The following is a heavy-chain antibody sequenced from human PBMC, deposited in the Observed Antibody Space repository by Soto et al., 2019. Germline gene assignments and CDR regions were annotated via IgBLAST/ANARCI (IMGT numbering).Heavy chain of an antibody. CDR3: AGDLARAGPTNDY. V-gene: IGHV3-72*01. CDR1: GFTFSDHY. J-gene: IGHJ4*01. CDR2: IRNKANRYTT. D-gene: IGHD1-26*01. Sequence: PGGSLRLSCAASGFTFSDHYVDWVRQAPGKGLEWVGRIRNKANRYTTEYAASVKGRFTISRDDSKNSVSLQMDSLKIEDTAVYLCAGDLARAGPTNDYWGQGTLVTVSS.